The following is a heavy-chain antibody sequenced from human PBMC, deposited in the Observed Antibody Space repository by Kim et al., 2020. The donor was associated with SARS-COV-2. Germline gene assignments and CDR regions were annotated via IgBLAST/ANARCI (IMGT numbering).Heavy chain of an antibody. J-gene: IGHJ6*02. D-gene: IGHD2-2*01. CDR3: ARNIVVVPAAILYYYYGMDV. Sequence: ASVKVSCKASGYTFTSYYMHWVRQAPGQGLEWMGIINPSGGSTSYAQKFQGRVTMTRDTSTSTVYMELSSLRSEDTAVYYCARNIVVVPAAILYYYYGMDVGGQGTTVTVSS. CDR2: INPSGGST. V-gene: IGHV1-46*01. CDR1: GYTFTSYY.